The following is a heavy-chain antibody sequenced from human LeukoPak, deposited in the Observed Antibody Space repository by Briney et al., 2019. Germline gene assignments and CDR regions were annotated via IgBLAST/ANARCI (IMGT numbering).Heavy chain of an antibody. D-gene: IGHD1-26*01. CDR3: EGGAKGNDY. V-gene: IGHV3-48*03. CDR2: ISSRGSTI. Sequence: PGGSLRLSCAASGFTFSSYEMNWVRQAPGKGLEWVSYISSRGSTIYYADSVKGRFTIPRHNAKNSLYLQMNSLRAEDTAVYYSEGGAKGNDYWGQGTLVTVSS. CDR1: GFTFSSYE. J-gene: IGHJ4*02.